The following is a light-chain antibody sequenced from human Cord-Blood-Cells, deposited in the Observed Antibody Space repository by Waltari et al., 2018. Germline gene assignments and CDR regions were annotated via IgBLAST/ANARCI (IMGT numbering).Light chain of an antibody. Sequence: DIQMTQSPSTRSASVGDRVTITCRASQSISSVLAWYQQKPGKAPKLLIYKASSLESGVPSRFSGSGSGTEFTLTIISLQPDDFATYYCQQYNSDSTFGQGTKVEIK. J-gene: IGKJ1*01. CDR2: KAS. CDR1: QSISSV. V-gene: IGKV1-5*03. CDR3: QQYNSDST.